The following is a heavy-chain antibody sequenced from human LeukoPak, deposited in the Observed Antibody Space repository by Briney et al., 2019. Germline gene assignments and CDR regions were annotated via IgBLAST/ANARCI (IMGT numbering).Heavy chain of an antibody. D-gene: IGHD5-12*01. CDR3: ARDGGPSGYDLDY. CDR1: GFTFSSYA. CDR2: ISNDGSNK. J-gene: IGHJ4*02. V-gene: IGHV3-30-3*01. Sequence: GRVLRLSCAASGFTFSSYAMHWVRQAPGKGLEWVAVISNDGSNKYYADSVKGRFTISRDNSKDTLYLQMNSLRAEDTAVYYCARDGGPSGYDLDYWGQGTLVTVSS.